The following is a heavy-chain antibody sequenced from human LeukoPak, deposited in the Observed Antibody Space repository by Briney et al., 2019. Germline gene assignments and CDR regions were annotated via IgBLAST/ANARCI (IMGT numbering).Heavy chain of an antibody. V-gene: IGHV1-2*02. Sequence: ASVKVSCKTSGYTFTDKYIHWVRQAPGLGLECMGWIHPNTGDTVYVQKFQGRVTFTRDTSISTAYMELHRLGSDDTAVYFCVRDLTNPASGDYWGQGTLVTVSS. CDR2: IHPNTGDT. CDR3: VRDLTNPASGDY. CDR1: GYTFTDKY. D-gene: IGHD1-14*01. J-gene: IGHJ4*02.